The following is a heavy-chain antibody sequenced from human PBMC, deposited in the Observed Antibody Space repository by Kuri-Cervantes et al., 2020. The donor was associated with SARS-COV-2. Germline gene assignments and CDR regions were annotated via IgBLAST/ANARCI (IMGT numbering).Heavy chain of an antibody. D-gene: IGHD3-3*01. CDR1: GFTFSSYW. CDR2: IRSKAYGGTT. Sequence: GESLKISCAASGFTFSSYWMSWVRQAPGKGLEWVGFIRSKAYGGTTEYAASVKGRFTISRDNSKNTLYLQMNSLRAEDTAVYYCAKAADFWSGFNWFDPWGQGTLVTVSS. J-gene: IGHJ5*02. V-gene: IGHV3-71*01. CDR3: AKAADFWSGFNWFDP.